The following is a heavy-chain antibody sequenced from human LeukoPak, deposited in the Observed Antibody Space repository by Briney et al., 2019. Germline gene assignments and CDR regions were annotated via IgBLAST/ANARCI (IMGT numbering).Heavy chain of an antibody. D-gene: IGHD5-18*01. CDR1: GFTLSSTW. Sequence: GGSLRLSCAASGFTLSSTWMHWVRQAPGKGLVWVSRIKSDGSTTTYADSVKGRFTISRDNAKNTLYLQMNSLRAEDTAVYYCARVVDTHFDYWGQGTLVTVSS. CDR3: ARVVDTHFDY. CDR2: IKSDGSTT. J-gene: IGHJ4*02. V-gene: IGHV3-74*01.